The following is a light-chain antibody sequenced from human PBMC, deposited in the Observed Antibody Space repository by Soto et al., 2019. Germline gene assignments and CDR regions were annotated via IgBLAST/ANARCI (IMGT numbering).Light chain of an antibody. CDR2: GNG. CDR3: QSYDSSLSGSEV. Sequence: QSALTQPPSVSGAPGQRVTISCTGSSSNIEAGHDVHWYQQLPGTAPKLLIYGNGNRPSGVPDRFSGSKSGTSASLAITGLLAEDEADYYCQSYDSSLSGSEVFGTGTKLTVL. CDR1: SSNIEAGHD. J-gene: IGLJ1*01. V-gene: IGLV1-40*01.